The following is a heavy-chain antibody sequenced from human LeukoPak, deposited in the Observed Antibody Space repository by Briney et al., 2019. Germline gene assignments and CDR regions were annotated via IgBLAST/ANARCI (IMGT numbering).Heavy chain of an antibody. CDR1: AGSINSGGYF. D-gene: IGHD2-2*01. V-gene: IGHV4-31*03. CDR3: ARYHCGSTYCPGVDF. Sequence: PSETLSLTCTVSAGSINSGGYFWTWVRQHPGEGLEWIGYIWNSGNSYYNPSLSSRVIISVDSSKSTFSLKLSSVTAADTAVYYCARYHCGSTYCPGVDFYGQGTLVTVSS. J-gene: IGHJ4*02. CDR2: IWNSGNS.